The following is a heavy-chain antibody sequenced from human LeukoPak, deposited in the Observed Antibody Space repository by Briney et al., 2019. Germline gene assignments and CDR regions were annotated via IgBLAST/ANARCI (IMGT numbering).Heavy chain of an antibody. J-gene: IGHJ4*02. V-gene: IGHV3-21*01. CDR1: GFTFRNHN. D-gene: IGHD5-24*01. CDR3: ARGLLSLGDGYNLGY. Sequence: PGGSLRLSCAASGFTFRNHNMNWVRQAPGKGLEWVSSINSSSGYIYYADSVKGRFTISRDNAKNSLYLQMNSLRAEDTAVYYCARGLLSLGDGYNLGYWGQGTLVTVSS. CDR2: INSSSGYI.